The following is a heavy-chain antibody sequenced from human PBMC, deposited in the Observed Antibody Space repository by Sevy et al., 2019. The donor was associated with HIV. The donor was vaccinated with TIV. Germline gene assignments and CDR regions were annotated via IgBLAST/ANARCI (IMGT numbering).Heavy chain of an antibody. CDR1: GFTFSSHG. Sequence: GGSLRLSCAASGFTFSSHGMHWVRQAPGKGLEWVAVMSYDGSDKSYGDSVKGRFTISRDDSKNTLYLQMNSLRPEDTAMYYCARDSGYSINWYPAYWGQGTLVTVSS. CDR3: ARDSGYSINWYPAY. J-gene: IGHJ4*02. V-gene: IGHV3-30*03. D-gene: IGHD6-13*01. CDR2: MSYDGSDK.